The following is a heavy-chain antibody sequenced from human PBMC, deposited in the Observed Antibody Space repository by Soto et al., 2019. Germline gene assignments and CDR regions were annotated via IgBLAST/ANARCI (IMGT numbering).Heavy chain of an antibody. CDR3: ASPTMGFYYSLDV. V-gene: IGHV5-51*01. J-gene: IGHJ6*03. D-gene: IGHD3-16*01. CDR2: TYLGDSDT. Sequence: PGESLKISCKASGYRFTNYWIGWVRQMPGKGLEWMGITYLGDSDTRYSPSFQGQVTISADKSINTAYLQWSSLKASDTAIYFCASPTMGFYYSLDVWGQGTTVTVSS. CDR1: GYRFTNYW.